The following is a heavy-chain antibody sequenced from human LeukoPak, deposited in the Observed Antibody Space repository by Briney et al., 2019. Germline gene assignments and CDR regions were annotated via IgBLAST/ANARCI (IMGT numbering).Heavy chain of an antibody. D-gene: IGHD3-3*01. CDR1: GGSISSYY. V-gene: IGHV4-59*01. J-gene: IGHJ5*02. CDR3: ARAHYDFWSGYPKSVSWFDP. CDR2: IYCSGST. Sequence: NASETLFLTCTVSGGSISSYYWSWIRQPPGKGLGWIGYIYCSGSTNYNASRKSRATISVDTSKNQFSLTLSSVTAADTAVYSCARAHYDFWSGYPKSVSWFDPWGQGTLVTVSS.